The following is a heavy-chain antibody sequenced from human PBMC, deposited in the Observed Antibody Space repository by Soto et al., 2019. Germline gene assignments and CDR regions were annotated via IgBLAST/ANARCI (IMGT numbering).Heavy chain of an antibody. V-gene: IGHV1-24*01. CDR2: FDPEDGET. Sequence: ASVKVSCKVSGYTLTELSMHWVRQAPGKGLEWMGGFDPEDGETIYAQKFQGRVTMTEDTSTDTAYMELSSLRSEDTAVYYCTTDVMVSYYGMDVWGQGTTLTVSS. CDR3: TTDVMVSYYGMDV. CDR1: GYTLTELS. D-gene: IGHD3-10*01. J-gene: IGHJ6*02.